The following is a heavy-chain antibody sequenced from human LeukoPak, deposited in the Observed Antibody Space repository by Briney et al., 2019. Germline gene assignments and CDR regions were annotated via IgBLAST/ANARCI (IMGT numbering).Heavy chain of an antibody. V-gene: IGHV3-11*01. CDR3: ARVGNGGSAFDI. CDR2: IISSGSST. Sequence: GGSLRLSCAASGFTFNDYYMSWNRQAPGKGLEWVSYIISSGSSTYYADSVKGRFTISRDNAKNSLYLQVNSLRGEDTAVYYCARVGNGGSAFDIWGQGTMVTVSS. J-gene: IGHJ3*02. CDR1: GFTFNDYY. D-gene: IGHD2-15*01.